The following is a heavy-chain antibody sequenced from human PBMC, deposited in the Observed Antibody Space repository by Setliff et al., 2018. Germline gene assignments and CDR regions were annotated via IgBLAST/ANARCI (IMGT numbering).Heavy chain of an antibody. J-gene: IGHJ6*03. Sequence: LRLSCAASGFTFSRNGMHWVRQAPGKGLEWVAGTWYDGTTKYYADSVKGRFTISRDNSRNTLYLQMDSLRADDTAVYFCAKSGQTSPYYYYYLDVWGKGTTVTVSS. CDR3: AKSGQTSPYYYYYLDV. CDR2: TWYDGTTK. D-gene: IGHD6-25*01. V-gene: IGHV3-33*06. CDR1: GFTFSRNG.